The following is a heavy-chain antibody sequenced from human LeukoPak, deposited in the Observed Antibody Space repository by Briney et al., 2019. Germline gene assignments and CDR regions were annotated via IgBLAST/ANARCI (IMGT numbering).Heavy chain of an antibody. D-gene: IGHD3-22*01. V-gene: IGHV1-2*02. Sequence: ASVKVSCKGSGYTFTVYYMHWVRQAPGQGLEGMGWVNPNKGGTNYAHKFQGTGTIIRDTSIKTAYMELSRLRSDDTAVYYWARDFQADYSDSSGYYYDYWGQGTLVTVSS. CDR2: VNPNKGGT. CDR3: ARDFQADYSDSSGYYYDY. J-gene: IGHJ4*02. CDR1: GYTFTVYY.